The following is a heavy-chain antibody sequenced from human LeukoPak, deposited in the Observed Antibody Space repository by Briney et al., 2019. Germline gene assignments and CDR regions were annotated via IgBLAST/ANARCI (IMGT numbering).Heavy chain of an antibody. V-gene: IGHV1-69-2*01. CDR2: VDPEDGET. J-gene: IGHJ4*02. D-gene: IGHD6-19*01. Sequence: ASVKVSCKVSGYTFTDYYMHWVQQAPGKGLEWMGLVDPEDGETIYAEKFQGRVTITADTSTDTAYMELSSLRSEDTAVYYWATWGRRLLQKDYWGQGTLVTVSS. CDR1: GYTFTDYY. CDR3: ATWGRRLLQKDY.